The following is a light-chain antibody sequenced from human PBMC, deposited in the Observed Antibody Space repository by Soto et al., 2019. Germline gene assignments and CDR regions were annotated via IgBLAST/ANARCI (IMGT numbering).Light chain of an antibody. CDR3: QAWASSRAV. J-gene: IGLJ2*01. CDR1: KLGDKY. CDR2: QDS. Sequence: SYELTQPPSVSVSPGQTASITCSGDKLGDKYACWYQQKPGQSPVLVIYQDSKRPSGIPERFSGSNSGNTATLTISGTQAMDEADYYCQAWASSRAVFGGGTKLTVL. V-gene: IGLV3-1*01.